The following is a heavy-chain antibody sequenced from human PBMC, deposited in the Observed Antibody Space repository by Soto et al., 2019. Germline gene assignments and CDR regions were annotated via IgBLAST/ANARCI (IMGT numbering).Heavy chain of an antibody. CDR3: ARRRHREYYDCSYYYIDY. V-gene: IGHV2-5*01. D-gene: IGHD3-16*01. CDR2: IYWLDEK. CDR1: GVSLTTGVA. Sequence: ITLKESGPTLVRPTQTLTLTCTFSGVSLTTGVAVTWIRQPPGEAPQWLALIYWLDEKRYSPTLNSRLTITRDTYKHKVVLIMNNMDPVDTATYYCARRRHREYYDCSYYYIDYWGRGTLVTVSS. J-gene: IGHJ4*02.